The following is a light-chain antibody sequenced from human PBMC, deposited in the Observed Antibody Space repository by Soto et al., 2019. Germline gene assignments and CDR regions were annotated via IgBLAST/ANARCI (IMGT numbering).Light chain of an antibody. V-gene: IGKV3-15*01. CDR3: QQYNNWPYT. CDR2: GAS. CDR1: QNVNTN. Sequence: EVVMTQSPATLSVSPGGGATLSCRASQNVNTNLAWYQLKPGQAPRLLIYGASTRATGLPAKFSGSGSGTESTLSISSLQPEDFADYYCQQYNNWPYTFGQGTKLEIK. J-gene: IGKJ2*01.